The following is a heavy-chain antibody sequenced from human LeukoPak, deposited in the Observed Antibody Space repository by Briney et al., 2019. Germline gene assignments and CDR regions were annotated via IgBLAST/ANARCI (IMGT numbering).Heavy chain of an antibody. D-gene: IGHD2-15*01. CDR2: IKTKADGGTT. V-gene: IGHV3-15*01. J-gene: IGHJ4*02. CDR1: GSTFSNAW. CDR3: TTEAGSFDY. Sequence: GGSLRLSCAASGSTFSNAWMSWVRQAPGKGLEWVGHIKTKADGGTTDYAAPVKGRLAISRDDSKNTLYLQMNSLKTEDTAVYYCTTEAGSFDYWGQGTLVTVSS.